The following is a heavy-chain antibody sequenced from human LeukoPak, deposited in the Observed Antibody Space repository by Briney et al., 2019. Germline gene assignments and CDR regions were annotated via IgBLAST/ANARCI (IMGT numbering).Heavy chain of an antibody. CDR2: IRQDGKSK. D-gene: IGHD3-3*01. Sequence: GGCLRLSCAASGFAFSDSWMTWVRRAPGKGLEWVANIRQDGKSKYYVDSVKGRFTISRDNAHSTLYLDMNSLTAEDTAIYYCGRETRQAYNDFWSGYVTEWGQGILVTVSS. CDR1: GFAFSDSW. V-gene: IGHV3-7*01. J-gene: IGHJ4*02. CDR3: GRETRQAYNDFWSGYVTE.